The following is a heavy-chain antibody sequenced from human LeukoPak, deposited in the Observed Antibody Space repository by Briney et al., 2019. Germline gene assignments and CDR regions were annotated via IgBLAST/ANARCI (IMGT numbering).Heavy chain of an antibody. CDR2: ISGSGGST. CDR1: GFTFSSYG. J-gene: IGHJ5*02. D-gene: IGHD2-15*01. CDR3: AKGLGYCSGGSCYYPFDP. Sequence: GGSLRLSCAASGFTFSSYGMSWVRQAPGKGLEWVSAISGSGGSTYYADSVKGRFTISRDNSKNTLYLQMNSLRAEDTAVYYCAKGLGYCSGGSCYYPFDPWGQGTLVTVSS. V-gene: IGHV3-23*01.